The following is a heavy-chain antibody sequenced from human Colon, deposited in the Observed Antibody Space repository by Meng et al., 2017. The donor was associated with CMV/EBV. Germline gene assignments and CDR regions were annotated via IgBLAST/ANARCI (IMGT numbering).Heavy chain of an antibody. J-gene: IGHJ6*02. CDR1: GPMFSKYA. V-gene: IGHV3-30*04. Sequence: GESLKISCAASGPMFSKYAMHWVRQAPGKGLEWMALMSYDESKTYYADSVQGRFTISRDISENTLYLEMNNLTPEDTAVYYCARPRGTYYYDSGMDVWGQGTTVTVSS. D-gene: IGHD3-22*01. CDR2: MSYDESKT. CDR3: ARPRGTYYYDSGMDV.